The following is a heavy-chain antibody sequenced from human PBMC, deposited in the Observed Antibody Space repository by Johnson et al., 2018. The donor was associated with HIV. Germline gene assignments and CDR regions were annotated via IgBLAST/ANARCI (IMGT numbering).Heavy chain of an antibody. D-gene: IGHD1-1*01. J-gene: IGHJ3*02. CDR2: ISYDGSNK. CDR1: GFTFSSYA. Sequence: QVQLVESGGGVVQSGRSLRLSCAASGFTFSSYAMHWVRQAPGKGLEWVAVISYDGSNKFYADSVKGRFTISRDNAKNSLYLQMNSLRAEDTAVYYCARGDGYRRAFDIWGQGTMVTVSS. CDR3: ARGDGYRRAFDI. V-gene: IGHV3-30-3*01.